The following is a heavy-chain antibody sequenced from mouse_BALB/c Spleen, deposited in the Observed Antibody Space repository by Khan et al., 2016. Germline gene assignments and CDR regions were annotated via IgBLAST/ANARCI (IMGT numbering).Heavy chain of an antibody. Sequence: EVELVESGGGLVKPGGSLKLSCAASGFTFSDYYMYWVRQTPEKRLEWVANISDGGSYTYNPDSVKGRFTIYRDNAKNNQYLQMSSLKSEDTAMYYCARAGLRRGFAYWGQGTLVTVSA. D-gene: IGHD2-4*01. CDR2: ISDGGSYT. CDR3: ARAGLRRGFAY. J-gene: IGHJ3*01. CDR1: GFTFSDYY. V-gene: IGHV5-4*02.